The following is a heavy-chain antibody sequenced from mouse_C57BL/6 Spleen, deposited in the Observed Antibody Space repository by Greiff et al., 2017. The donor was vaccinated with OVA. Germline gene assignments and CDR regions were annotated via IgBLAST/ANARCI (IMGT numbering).Heavy chain of an antibody. CDR2: IDPETGGT. D-gene: IGHD6-2*01. V-gene: IGHV1-15*01. J-gene: IGHJ1*03. CDR3: TRLLVSYWYFDV. Sequence: QVQLQQSGAELVRPGASVTLSCKASGYTFTDYEMHWVKQTPVHGLEWIGAIDPETGGTAYNQKFKGKAILTADKSSSTAYMELRSLTSEDSAVYYCTRLLVSYWYFDVWGTGTTVTVSS. CDR1: GYTFTDYE.